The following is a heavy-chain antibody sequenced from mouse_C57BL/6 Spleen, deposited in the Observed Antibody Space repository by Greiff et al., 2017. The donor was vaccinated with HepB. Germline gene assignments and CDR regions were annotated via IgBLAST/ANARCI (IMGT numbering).Heavy chain of an antibody. CDR2: INYDGSST. V-gene: IGHV5-16*01. CDR1: GFTFSDYY. D-gene: IGHD1-1*01. CDR3: ARDYYYGSSYLDY. Sequence: EVHLVESEGGLVQPGSSMKLSCTASGFTFSDYYMAWVRQVPEKGLEWVANINYDGSSTYYLDSLKSRFIISRDNAKNILYLQMSSLKSEDTATYYCARDYYYGSSYLDYWGQGTTLTVSS. J-gene: IGHJ2*01.